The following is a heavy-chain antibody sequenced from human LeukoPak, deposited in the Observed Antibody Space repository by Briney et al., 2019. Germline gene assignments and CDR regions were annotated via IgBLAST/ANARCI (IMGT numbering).Heavy chain of an antibody. D-gene: IGHD1-1*01. J-gene: IGHJ4*02. CDR1: GFTFSTCG. Sequence: PGGSLRLSCAASGFTFSTCGMHWVRQAPGKGLEWVAAIWYDGSHPLYIDSVKGRFTISRDNSKDSLYLQMNSLRAEDTAVYYCVREAPCDNDPVNLDFWGQGTLVTVSP. CDR2: IWYDGSHP. V-gene: IGHV3-33*01. CDR3: VREAPCDNDPVNLDF.